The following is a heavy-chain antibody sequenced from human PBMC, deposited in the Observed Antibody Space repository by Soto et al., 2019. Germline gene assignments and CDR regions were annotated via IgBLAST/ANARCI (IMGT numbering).Heavy chain of an antibody. D-gene: IGHD2-2*01. J-gene: IGHJ5*02. V-gene: IGHV4-61*01. CDR1: GGSVSSGSYY. Sequence: TLSLTCTVSGGSVSSGSYYWSWIRQPPGKGLEWIGYIYYSGSTNYNPSLKSRVTISVDTSKNQFSLKLSSVTAADTAVYYCARGYCSSTSCYHGRNWFDPWGQGTLVTVSS. CDR2: IYYSGST. CDR3: ARGYCSSTSCYHGRNWFDP.